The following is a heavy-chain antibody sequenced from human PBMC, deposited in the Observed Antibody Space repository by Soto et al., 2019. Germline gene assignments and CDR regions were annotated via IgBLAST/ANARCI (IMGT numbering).Heavy chain of an antibody. CDR2: MNPNSANT. V-gene: IGHV1-8*02. Sequence: ASVKVSCKASGYTFTSYGISWVRQAPGQGLEWMGWMNPNSANTGYAQKFQGRVTMTRNTSISTAYMELSSLRSEDTAVYYCARVSRRGGGNSAYFYGMDVWGQGTTVTVSS. CDR1: GYTFTSYG. J-gene: IGHJ6*02. D-gene: IGHD2-21*02. CDR3: ARVSRRGGGNSAYFYGMDV.